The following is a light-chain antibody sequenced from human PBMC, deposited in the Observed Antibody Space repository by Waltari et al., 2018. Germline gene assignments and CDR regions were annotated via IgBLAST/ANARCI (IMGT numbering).Light chain of an antibody. CDR1: NLADKY. V-gene: IGLV3-1*01. Sequence: SYELTQPPSVSVSPGQTPSITSPGLNLADKYACWYQQKPGQSPVLVIYQDSKRPSGIPERFSGSNSGNTATLTISGTQAMDEADYYCQAWDSSTAVFGGGTKLTVL. CDR3: QAWDSSTAV. J-gene: IGLJ3*02. CDR2: QDS.